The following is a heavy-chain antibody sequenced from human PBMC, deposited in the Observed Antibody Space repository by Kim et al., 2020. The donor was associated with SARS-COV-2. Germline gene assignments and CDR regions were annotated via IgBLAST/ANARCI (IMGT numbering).Heavy chain of an antibody. V-gene: IGHV4-4*07. Sequence: SETLSLTCTVSGGSISSYYWSWIRQPAGKGLEWIGRIYTSGSTNYNPSLKSRVTMSVDTSKNQFSLKLSSVTAADTAVYYCARVFWAEDIVVVPAANHYYYYYGMDVWGQGTTVTVSS. CDR1: GGSISSYY. CDR3: ARVFWAEDIVVVPAANHYYYYYGMDV. D-gene: IGHD2-2*01. J-gene: IGHJ6*02. CDR2: IYTSGST.